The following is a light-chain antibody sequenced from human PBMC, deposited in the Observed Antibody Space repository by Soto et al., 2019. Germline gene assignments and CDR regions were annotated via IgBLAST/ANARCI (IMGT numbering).Light chain of an antibody. V-gene: IGKV3-11*01. Sequence: EIVMTQSPLTLPVTPGEPASISCRSSQSLLYNNTYNYLAWYQQKPGQAPRLLIYDASNRATGIPARFSGSGSGTGFTLTISSLEPEDFAVYYCQQRSSWPPVTFGQGTRLEVK. CDR2: DAS. CDR3: QQRSSWPPVT. J-gene: IGKJ5*01. CDR1: QSLLYNNTYNY.